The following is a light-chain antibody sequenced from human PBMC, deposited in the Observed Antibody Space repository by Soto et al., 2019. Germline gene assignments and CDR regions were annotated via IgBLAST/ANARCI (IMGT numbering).Light chain of an antibody. V-gene: IGLV1-44*01. CDR3: AAWDDSLNGYV. Sequence: QSVLTQAPSASGTPGQRVTISCSGSSSNIGNSTVNWYQQFPGTAPKLLIYANNRRPSGVPDRFSGSKSGTSASLAIIGLQSEDEADYHCAAWDDSLNGYVFGAVTKLTVL. CDR1: SSNIGNST. CDR2: ANN. J-gene: IGLJ1*01.